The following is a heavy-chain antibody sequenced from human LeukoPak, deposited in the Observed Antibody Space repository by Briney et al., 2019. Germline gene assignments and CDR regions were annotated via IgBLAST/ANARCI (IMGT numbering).Heavy chain of an antibody. D-gene: IGHD3-10*01. CDR3: ATHGEGSYFES. Sequence: SETLSLTCTVSGGSIRSGRYYWGWIRQSPGKRLEWIGSVSFFGNSYYRSSLLSRLTISIDRSKTQISLNLTSVTAADWAVYYCATHGEGSYFESWGQGTLVTVSS. V-gene: IGHV4-39*01. CDR2: VSFFGNS. CDR1: GGSIRSGRYY. J-gene: IGHJ4*02.